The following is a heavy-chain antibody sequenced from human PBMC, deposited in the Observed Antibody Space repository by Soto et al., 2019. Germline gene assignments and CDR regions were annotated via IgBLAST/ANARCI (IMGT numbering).Heavy chain of an antibody. CDR1: GGSISSYY. D-gene: IGHD3-10*01. J-gene: IGHJ5*02. Sequence: SETLSLTCTVSGGSISSYYWSWIRQPPGKGLEWIGYIYYSGSTNYNPSLKSRVTISVDTSKNQFSLKLSSVTAADTAVYYCARGPPVYGSGSKRNWFDPWGQGTLVTVSS. CDR2: IYYSGST. V-gene: IGHV4-59*12. CDR3: ARGPPVYGSGSKRNWFDP.